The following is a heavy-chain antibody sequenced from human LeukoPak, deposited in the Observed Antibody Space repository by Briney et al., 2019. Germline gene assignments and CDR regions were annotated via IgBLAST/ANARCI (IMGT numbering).Heavy chain of an antibody. CDR3: ASLYYYDSSGYRATGLPDY. D-gene: IGHD3-22*01. Sequence: PSETLSLTCAVYGGSFSGYYWSWIRQPPGKGLEWIGEINHSGSTNYNPSLKSRVTISVDTSKNQFSLKLSSVTAADTAVYYCASLYYYDSSGYRATGLPDYWGQGTLVTVSS. CDR2: INHSGST. J-gene: IGHJ4*02. CDR1: GGSFSGYY. V-gene: IGHV4-34*01.